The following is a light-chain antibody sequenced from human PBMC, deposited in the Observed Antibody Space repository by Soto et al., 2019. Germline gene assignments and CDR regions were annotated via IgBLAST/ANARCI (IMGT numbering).Light chain of an antibody. CDR1: SSDIGAYDY. V-gene: IGLV2-14*03. J-gene: IGLJ1*01. CDR2: EVS. CDR3: SSYTSGSTRV. Sequence: HSALTQPASVSGSPGQWITISCTGTSSDIGAYDYVSWYQQHPNKAPKLIIYEVSNRPSGVSNRFSGSKSVNTATLTISGLQAEDEADYYCSSYTSGSTRVFGTGTKVTVL.